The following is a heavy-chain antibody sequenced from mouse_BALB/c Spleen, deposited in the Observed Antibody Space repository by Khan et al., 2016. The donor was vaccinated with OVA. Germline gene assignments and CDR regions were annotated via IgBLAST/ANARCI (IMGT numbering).Heavy chain of an antibody. CDR3: AREPYGNYAMDY. D-gene: IGHD2-10*02. CDR1: GYSITSDYA. V-gene: IGHV3-2*02. CDR2: ISYSGST. Sequence: EVQLQQSGPGLVKPSQSLSLTCTVTGYSITSDYAWNWIRQFPGNKLEWMGYISYSGSTSYNPSLKSRISITRDTSKNQFFLQLNSVTTEDTATYYCAREPYGNYAMDYWGQGTSVTVSS. J-gene: IGHJ4*01.